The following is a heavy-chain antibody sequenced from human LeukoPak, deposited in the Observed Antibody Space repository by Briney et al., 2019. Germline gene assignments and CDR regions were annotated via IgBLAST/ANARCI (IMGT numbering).Heavy chain of an antibody. CDR3: ARYCGGDYIDAFDI. CDR1: GYTFTGYY. D-gene: IGHD2-21*01. CDR2: INPNSGGT. J-gene: IGHJ3*02. Sequence: ASVKVSCKASGYTFTGYYMHWVRQAPGQGLEWMGWINPNSGGTNYAQKFQGRVTMTRDTSISTAYMELSRLRSDDTAVYYCARYCGGDYIDAFDIWGQGTMVTVSS. V-gene: IGHV1-2*02.